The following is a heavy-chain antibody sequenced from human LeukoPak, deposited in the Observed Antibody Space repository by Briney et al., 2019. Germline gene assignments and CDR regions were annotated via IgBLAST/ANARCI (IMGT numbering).Heavy chain of an antibody. CDR2: IFESGKT. CDR1: GASISSGLYY. V-gene: IGHV4-61*02. CDR3: ASSNWLRDANFDN. J-gene: IGHJ4*02. Sequence: SETLSLTCSVSGASISSGLYYWNWIRQPAGKGLEWIGRIFESGKTNYNPSLKSRVTISVDTSKNQFSLKLRSVTAIDTAVYYCASSNWLRDANFDNWGQGTLVTVSS. D-gene: IGHD1-1*01.